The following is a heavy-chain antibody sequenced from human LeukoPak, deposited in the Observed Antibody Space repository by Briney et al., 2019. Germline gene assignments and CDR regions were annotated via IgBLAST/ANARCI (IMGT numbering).Heavy chain of an antibody. D-gene: IGHD3-10*01. Sequence: PGGSLRLSCAASGFTFSSYAMHWVRQAPGKGLEWVAVISYDGSNKYYADSVKGRFAISRDNSKNTLYLQMNSLRAEDTAVYYCASSLQSGAFDIWGQGTMVTVSS. V-gene: IGHV3-30*09. CDR2: ISYDGSNK. CDR1: GFTFSSYA. J-gene: IGHJ3*02. CDR3: ASSLQSGAFDI.